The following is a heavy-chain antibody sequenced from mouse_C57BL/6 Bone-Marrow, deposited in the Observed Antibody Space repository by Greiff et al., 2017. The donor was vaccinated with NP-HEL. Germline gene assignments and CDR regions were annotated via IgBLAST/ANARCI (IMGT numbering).Heavy chain of an antibody. CDR1: GFTFSRYA. J-gene: IGHJ2*01. Sequence: DVMLVESGGGLVKPGGSLKLSCAASGFTFSRYAMSWVRQTPEKRLEWVATISDGGSYNYYPDNVQGRFTISRDNAKNNLYLQMSHLKSEDTAMYYCARDRRITTVVARGDYWGQGTTLTVSS. V-gene: IGHV5-4*01. CDR2: ISDGGSYN. CDR3: ARDRRITTVVARGDY. D-gene: IGHD1-1*01.